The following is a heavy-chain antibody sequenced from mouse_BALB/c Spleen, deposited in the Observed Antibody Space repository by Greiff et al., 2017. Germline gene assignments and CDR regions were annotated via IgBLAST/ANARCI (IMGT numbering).Heavy chain of an antibody. CDR3: ARRYGNYARYFDV. CDR1: GYTFSSYW. V-gene: IGHV1-9*01. D-gene: IGHD2-1*01. Sequence: QVQLQQSGAELMKPGASVKISCKATGYTFSSYWIEWVKQRPGHGLEWIGEILPGSGSTNYNEKFKGKATFTADTSSNTAYMQLSSLTSEDSAVYYCARRYGNYARYFDVWGAGTTVTVSS. CDR2: ILPGSGST. J-gene: IGHJ1*01.